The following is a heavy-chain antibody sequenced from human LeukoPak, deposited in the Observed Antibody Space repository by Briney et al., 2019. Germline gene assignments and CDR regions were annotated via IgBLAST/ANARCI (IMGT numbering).Heavy chain of an antibody. CDR3: ARRRIVAGTDAFDI. CDR2: ISGYNGNT. D-gene: IGHD6-19*01. J-gene: IGHJ3*02. Sequence: ASVKVSCKASGYTFTNYGISWVRQAPRQGLEWMGWISGYNGNTNYAQELQGRVTMTTDTSTTTGYMELRSLRSDATAVYYCARRRIVAGTDAFDIWGQGTMVTVSS. CDR1: GYTFTNYG. V-gene: IGHV1-18*01.